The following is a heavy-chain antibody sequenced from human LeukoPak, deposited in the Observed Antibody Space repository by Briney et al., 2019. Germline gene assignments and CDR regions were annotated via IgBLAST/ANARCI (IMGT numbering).Heavy chain of an antibody. CDR2: IYTSGST. CDR3: ARLKQLDIDY. D-gene: IGHD6-6*01. V-gene: IGHV4-4*07. Sequence: SETLSLTCTVSGGSISNYYWSWIRQPAGKGLEWIGRIYTSGSTNYNPSLKSRVTISIDKSKDQFSLKLTSVTAADTAVYYCARLKQLDIDYWGQGTLVTVSS. J-gene: IGHJ4*02. CDR1: GGSISNYY.